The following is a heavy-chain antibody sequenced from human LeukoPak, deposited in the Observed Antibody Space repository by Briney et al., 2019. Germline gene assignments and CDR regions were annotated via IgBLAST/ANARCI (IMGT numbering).Heavy chain of an antibody. Sequence: GASVKVSCKASGYTFTGYYMHWVRQAPGQGLEWMGWINPNSGGTNYAQKFQGRVTMTRDTSISTAYMELSRLRSDDTAVYYCARSEYYDFWSGYYQKPYYYYYGMDVWGQGTTVTVSS. CDR1: GYTFTGYY. D-gene: IGHD3-3*01. J-gene: IGHJ6*02. CDR2: INPNSGGT. V-gene: IGHV1-2*02. CDR3: ARSEYYDFWSGYYQKPYYYYYGMDV.